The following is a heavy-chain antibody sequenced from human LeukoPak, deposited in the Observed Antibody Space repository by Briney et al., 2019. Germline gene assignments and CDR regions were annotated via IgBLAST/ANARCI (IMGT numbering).Heavy chain of an antibody. J-gene: IGHJ5*02. Sequence: GASPKVSCKASGGTFSSYAICWVRQAPEQGVEWMGGIIPIVGTANYAQKFQGRVTITTDESTSTAYMELSSLRSEDTAVNYCARVRYYDSSAPAAPPVPWFDPWGQGTLVTVSS. CDR3: ARVRYYDSSAPAAPPVPWFDP. D-gene: IGHD3-22*01. V-gene: IGHV1-69*05. CDR2: IIPIVGTA. CDR1: GGTFSSYA.